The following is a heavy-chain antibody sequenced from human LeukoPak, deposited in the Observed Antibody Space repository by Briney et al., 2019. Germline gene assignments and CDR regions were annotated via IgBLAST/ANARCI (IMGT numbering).Heavy chain of an antibody. CDR2: INPSGCST. CDR3: ATDLGYCSSTSCSIPYNYFDY. J-gene: IGHJ4*02. CDR1: VYTFTRYY. Sequence: ASVKVSFKASVYTFTRYYMLWVRQAPGQGLEWMGIINPSGCSTSYAQKFQGRVTLTKDTSTSTVYMELSSLRSEDNAVYYCATDLGYCSSTSCSIPYNYFDYWGQGTLVTVSS. D-gene: IGHD2-2*01. V-gene: IGHV1-46*01.